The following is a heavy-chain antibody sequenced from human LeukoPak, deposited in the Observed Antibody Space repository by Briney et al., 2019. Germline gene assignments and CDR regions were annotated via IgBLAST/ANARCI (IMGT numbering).Heavy chain of an antibody. V-gene: IGHV4-59*01. CDR1: DDSITMYY. J-gene: IGHJ6*03. Sequence: PSETLSLTCSVSDDSITMYYWTWIRQPPGKGLEWIGYVDHTGSTNFNPSLNGRVSISRDTTKNLFSLRLRSVTAADTAVYFCARGRVSSSTWYSAYYYYFYMDVWGKGTTVTVSS. D-gene: IGHD1-1*01. CDR2: VDHTGST. CDR3: ARGRVSSSTWYSAYYYYFYMDV.